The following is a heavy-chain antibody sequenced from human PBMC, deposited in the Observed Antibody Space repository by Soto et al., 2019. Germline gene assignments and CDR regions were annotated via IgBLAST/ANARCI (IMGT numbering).Heavy chain of an antibody. J-gene: IGHJ4*02. Sequence: GGSLRLSCAASGFSFSKYAMIWVRQAPGKGQEWVSGITGSGGTIEYAASVKGRFTISRDNSKNTVDLQMNSLRAEDTAMYYCAKDAVPGDGLWLVADWGQGTLVTVSS. D-gene: IGHD2-21*02. V-gene: IGHV3-23*01. CDR3: AKDAVPGDGLWLVAD. CDR2: ITGSGGTI. CDR1: GFSFSKYA.